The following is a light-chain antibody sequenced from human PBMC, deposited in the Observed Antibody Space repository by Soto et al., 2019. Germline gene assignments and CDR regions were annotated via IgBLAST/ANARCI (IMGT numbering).Light chain of an antibody. Sequence: EIVMTQSPATLSLSPCESATLSWRASQTVSSSFARYQQKPGQAPPLLITGASSRATGILDSMSGSGSGTDFNLHINRLEPEDFAVYYCQQYGSSRWTFGQGTKVDI. V-gene: IGKV3-20*01. J-gene: IGKJ1*01. CDR3: QQYGSSRWT. CDR1: QTVSSSF. CDR2: GAS.